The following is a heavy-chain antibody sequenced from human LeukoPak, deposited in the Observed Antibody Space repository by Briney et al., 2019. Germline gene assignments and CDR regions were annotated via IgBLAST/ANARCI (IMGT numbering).Heavy chain of an antibody. CDR1: GGSFSGYY. V-gene: IGHV4-34*01. CDR3: ARGRGISSNNWFDP. CDR2: INHSGST. J-gene: IGHJ5*02. Sequence: SETLSLTGVVYGGSFSGYYWNWIRQPPGKGLEWIGEINHSGSTNYNPSLKSRVTISVDTSKNQFSLKLSSVTAADTAVYYCARGRGISSNNWFDPWGQGTLVTVSS. D-gene: IGHD3-3*02.